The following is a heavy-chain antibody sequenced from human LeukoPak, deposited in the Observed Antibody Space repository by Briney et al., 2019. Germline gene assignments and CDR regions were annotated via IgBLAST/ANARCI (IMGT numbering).Heavy chain of an antibody. D-gene: IGHD6-19*01. J-gene: IGHJ4*02. Sequence: PGGSLRLSCAASGFTFSSYSMNWVRQAPGTGLEWVSIIYSGGNIYYSDSVKGRFTISRDNSKNTLYLQMNSLRAEDTAVYYCAKALVGAVADPFDYWGQGTLVTVSS. CDR3: AKALVGAVADPFDY. CDR1: GFTFSSYS. V-gene: IGHV3-66*02. CDR2: IYSGGNI.